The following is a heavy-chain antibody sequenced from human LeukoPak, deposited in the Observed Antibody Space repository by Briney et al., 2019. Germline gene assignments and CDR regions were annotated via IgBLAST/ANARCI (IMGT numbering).Heavy chain of an antibody. V-gene: IGHV4-34*01. Sequence: SETLSLTCAVYGGSFSGYYWSWIRQPPGKGLEWIGEINHSGSTNYNPSLKSRVTTSVDTSKNQFSLKLSSVTAADTAVYYCARLVVRNSGSYPYYYYYYGMDVWGQGTTVTVSS. D-gene: IGHD3-10*01. CDR2: INHSGST. CDR1: GGSFSGYY. CDR3: ARLVVRNSGSYPYYYYYYGMDV. J-gene: IGHJ6*02.